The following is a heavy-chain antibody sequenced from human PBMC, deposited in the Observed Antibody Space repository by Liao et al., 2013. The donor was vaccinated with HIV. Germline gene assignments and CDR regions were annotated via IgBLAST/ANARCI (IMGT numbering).Heavy chain of an antibody. V-gene: IGHV4-34*01. Sequence: QVQIQERGAGLLTPSETLSLTCTVYGGSLSGYFWTWIRQTPGKGLEWIGDINHRGFTKFNPSLKSRVTMSADTSKNELSLKLTSVTAADTAVYYCGRLGQPSGDVYTGGYYYMDVWGKGTTVTVSS. CDR2: INHRGFT. D-gene: IGHD3-10*01. CDR3: GRLGQPSGDVYTGGYYYMDV. CDR1: GGSLSGYF. J-gene: IGHJ6*03.